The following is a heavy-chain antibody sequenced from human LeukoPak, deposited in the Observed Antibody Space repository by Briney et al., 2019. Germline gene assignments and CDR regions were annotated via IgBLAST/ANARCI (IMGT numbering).Heavy chain of an antibody. Sequence: APVKVSCKASGYTFTSYYMHWVRQAPGQGLEWMGIINPSGGSTSYAQKFQGRVTITRNTSISTAYMELSSLRSEDTAVYYCARGLAKQWLVPEGWFDPWGQGTLVTVSS. J-gene: IGHJ5*02. CDR3: ARGLAKQWLVPEGWFDP. D-gene: IGHD6-19*01. CDR1: GYTFTSYY. V-gene: IGHV1-46*01. CDR2: INPSGGST.